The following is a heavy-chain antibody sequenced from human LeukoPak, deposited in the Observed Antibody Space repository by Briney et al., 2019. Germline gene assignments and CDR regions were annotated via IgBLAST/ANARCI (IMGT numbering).Heavy chain of an antibody. J-gene: IGHJ4*02. D-gene: IGHD2-15*01. CDR3: ARGYCSGGSCYPGYFDY. V-gene: IGHV3-33*01. CDR1: GFAFSSYG. Sequence: PGGSLRLSCAASGFAFSSYGMHWVRQAPGKGLEWVALIWYDGSNKYYADSVKGRFIISRDNSKDTLYLQMTSLRAEDTAVYYCARGYCSGGSCYPGYFDYWGQGTLVTVSS. CDR2: IWYDGSNK.